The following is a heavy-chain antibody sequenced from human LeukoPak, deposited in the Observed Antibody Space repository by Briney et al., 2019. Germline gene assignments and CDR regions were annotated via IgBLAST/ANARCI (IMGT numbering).Heavy chain of an antibody. CDR2: ISTSGSII. J-gene: IGHJ4*02. D-gene: IGHD1-26*01. Sequence: HPGGSLTLSCAASGFTFTNYEMHWVRQTPGEGLEWLFYISTSGSIIYYADSVQGRFTISRDNAMNSLFLQMNSLRAEDTGVYYCARGAMGFDYWGRGTLFTVAP. CDR1: GFTFTNYE. CDR3: ARGAMGFDY. V-gene: IGHV3-48*03.